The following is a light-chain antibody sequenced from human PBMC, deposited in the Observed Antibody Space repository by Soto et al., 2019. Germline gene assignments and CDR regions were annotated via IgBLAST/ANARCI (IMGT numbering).Light chain of an antibody. Sequence: QSVLTQPPSVSGAPGQRVTISCTGSRSNIGAGYDVHWYQQLPGTAPKLLISGNSNRPSGVPDRFSGSKSGTSASLAITGLQAEDEADYYCQSYDSSLSTHVVFGGGTKLTVL. CDR3: QSYDSSLSTHVV. J-gene: IGLJ2*01. V-gene: IGLV1-40*01. CDR2: GNS. CDR1: RSNIGAGYD.